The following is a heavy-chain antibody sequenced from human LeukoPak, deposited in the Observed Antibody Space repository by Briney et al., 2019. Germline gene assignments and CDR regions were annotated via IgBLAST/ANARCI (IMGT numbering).Heavy chain of an antibody. Sequence: GGSLRLSCTASGFTFGDYSVSWVRQAPEKGLEYIGFIRTKDFGGTTEYAASVKGRFTISRDDSKSIAYLQIHSLKSEDTAVYYCSRDGLDYYGSGSYRGFDYWGQGTLVTVSS. CDR2: IRTKDFGGTT. CDR1: GFTFGDYS. D-gene: IGHD3-10*01. CDR3: SRDGLDYYGSGSYRGFDY. V-gene: IGHV3-49*04. J-gene: IGHJ4*02.